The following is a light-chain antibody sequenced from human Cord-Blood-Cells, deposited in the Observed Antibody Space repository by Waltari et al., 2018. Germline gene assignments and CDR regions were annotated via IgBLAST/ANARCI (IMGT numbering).Light chain of an antibody. V-gene: IGKV1-33*01. Sequence: DIQMTQSPSSLSASVGDRVTITCQASQDISNYLNWYQQKPGKAPKLLIYDASNLETGVPSRFSGSGSGKDFTFTISSLQPEDIATYYCQQYDNLSITFGQGTRLEIK. CDR3: QQYDNLSIT. CDR1: QDISNY. J-gene: IGKJ5*01. CDR2: DAS.